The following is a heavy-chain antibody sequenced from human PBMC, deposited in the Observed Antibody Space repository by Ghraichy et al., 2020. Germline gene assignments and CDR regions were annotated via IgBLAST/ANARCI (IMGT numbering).Heavy chain of an antibody. D-gene: IGHD3-16*01. CDR2: INPNSGGA. CDR3: AKDLWGKFADYAMDV. J-gene: IGHJ6*02. V-gene: IGHV1-2*02. Sequence: ASVKVSCKASGYTFTGNYINWVRQATGQGLEWIGYINPNSGGANYAQKFQGRVTMSRDTSISAVYMELSRLSSDDTAVYYCAKDLWGKFADYAMDVWCQGTTVAVSS. CDR1: GYTFTGNY.